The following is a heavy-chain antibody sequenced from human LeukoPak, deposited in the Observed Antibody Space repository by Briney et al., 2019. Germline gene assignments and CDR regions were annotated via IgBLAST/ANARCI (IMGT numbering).Heavy chain of an antibody. CDR1: GYTFTSYY. CDR3: ARDPLSSSSGGNWFDP. V-gene: IGHV1-46*01. Sequence: ASVKVSCKASGYTFTSYYMHWVRQAPGQGLEWMGIINPSGGSTSYAQKSQGRVTMTRDTSTSTVYMELSSLRSEDTAVYYCARDPLSSSSGGNWFDPWGQGTLVTVSS. CDR2: INPSGGST. D-gene: IGHD6-6*01. J-gene: IGHJ5*02.